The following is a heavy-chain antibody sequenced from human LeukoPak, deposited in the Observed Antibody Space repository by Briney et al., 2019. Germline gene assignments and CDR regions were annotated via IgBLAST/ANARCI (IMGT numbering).Heavy chain of an antibody. J-gene: IGHJ3*02. V-gene: IGHV3-74*01. Sequence: GGSLRLSCAASGFTFSSYWMHWVRQAPGKGLVWVSRINSDGSSTSYADSVKGRFTISRDNAKNTLYLQMNSLRAEDTAVYYCARDETRRQYYYDSSGYYPDAFDIWGQGTMVTVSS. CDR2: INSDGSST. CDR3: ARDETRRQYYYDSSGYYPDAFDI. CDR1: GFTFSSYW. D-gene: IGHD3-22*01.